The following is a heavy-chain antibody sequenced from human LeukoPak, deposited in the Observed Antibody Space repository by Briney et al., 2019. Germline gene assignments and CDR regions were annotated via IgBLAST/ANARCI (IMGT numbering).Heavy chain of an antibody. J-gene: IGHJ6*02. V-gene: IGHV1-2*02. CDR3: ARVPLRYFDWLLKDAYYYYYGMDV. CDR2: INPNSGGT. D-gene: IGHD3-9*01. CDR1: GYTFTGYY. Sequence: ASVKVSCKASGYTFTGYYMHWVRQAPGQGLEWMGWINPNSGGTNYAQKFQGRVTITRDTSISTAYMELSRLRSDDTAVYYCARVPLRYFDWLLKDAYYYYYGMDVWGQGTTVTVSS.